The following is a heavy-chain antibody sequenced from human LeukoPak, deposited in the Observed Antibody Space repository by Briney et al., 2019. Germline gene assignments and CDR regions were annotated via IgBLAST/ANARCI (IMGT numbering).Heavy chain of an antibody. J-gene: IGHJ4*02. CDR1: GFTLSTFE. CDR3: TRESGPPSFHIKY. D-gene: IGHD2-21*01. CDR2: VSGSGSTK. Sequence: GGSLSLSCAASGFTLSTFEMNWVCQAPGKGLEWVSCVSGSGSTKAYSDSVKGRFIISKDNAKNSLYLEMNNLRAEDTAVYYCTRESGPPSFHIKYWGQGILVTVSS. V-gene: IGHV3-48*03.